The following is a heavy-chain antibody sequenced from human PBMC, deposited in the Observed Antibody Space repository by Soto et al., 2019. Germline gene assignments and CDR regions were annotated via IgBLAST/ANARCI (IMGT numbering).Heavy chain of an antibody. J-gene: IGHJ4*02. CDR1: GYFFTSYG. V-gene: IGHV1-18*04. D-gene: IGHD3-3*01. CDR3: VRDFGSDLSVPGTVFDY. CDR2: ISPYNGNT. Sequence: ASVKVSCKASGYFFTSYGISWVRQAPGQGLEWMGWISPYNGNTKNAQNFQGRVTMTTDTSTYTAYMEVRRLRSDDSAVYYCVRDFGSDLSVPGTVFDYWGQGTLVTVSS.